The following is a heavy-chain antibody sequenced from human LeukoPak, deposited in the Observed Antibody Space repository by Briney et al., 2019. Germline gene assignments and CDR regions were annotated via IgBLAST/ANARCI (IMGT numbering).Heavy chain of an antibody. V-gene: IGHV3-30-3*01. J-gene: IGHJ4*02. CDR2: ISYDGSNK. CDR1: GFTFSSYA. D-gene: IGHD2-2*01. Sequence: PGGSLRLSCAASGFTFSSYAMHWVRQAPGKGLEWVAVISYDGSNKYCADSVKGRFTISRDNSKNTLYLQMNSLRAEDTAVYYCARMYQLLGFDYWGQGTLVTVSS. CDR3: ARMYQLLGFDY.